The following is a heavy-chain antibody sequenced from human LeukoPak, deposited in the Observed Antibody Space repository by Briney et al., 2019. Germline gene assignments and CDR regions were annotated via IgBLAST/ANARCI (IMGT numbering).Heavy chain of an antibody. CDR3: ARGLSYYYDSSVIPVGLH. D-gene: IGHD3-22*01. J-gene: IGHJ4*02. CDR1: GFTFSSYA. CDR2: ISGSGGST. Sequence: GGSLRLSCAASGFTFSSYAMSWVRQAPGKGLEWVSAISGSGGSTYYADSVKGRFTISRDNSKNTLYLQMNSLRAEDTAVYYCARGLSYYYDSSVIPVGLHWGQGTLVTVSS. V-gene: IGHV3-23*01.